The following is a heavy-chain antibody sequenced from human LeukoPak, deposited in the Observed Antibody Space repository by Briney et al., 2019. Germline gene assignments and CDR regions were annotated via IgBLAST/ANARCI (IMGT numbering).Heavy chain of an antibody. CDR1: GYTFDNFY. Sequence: ASVKVSCKASGYTFDNFYIHWVRQSPGQGPEWMGWINGNDGSTNYAQKFQGRVTMTRGTAISTVYMDLSELRPDDTATYYCARDEGSTYNQLDYWGQGTLVTVSS. J-gene: IGHJ4*02. CDR3: ARDEGSTYNQLDY. CDR2: INGNDGST. V-gene: IGHV1-2*02. D-gene: IGHD1-14*01.